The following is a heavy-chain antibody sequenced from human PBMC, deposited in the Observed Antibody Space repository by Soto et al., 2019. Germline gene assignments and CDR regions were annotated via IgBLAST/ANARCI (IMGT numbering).Heavy chain of an antibody. CDR2: INPNSGGT. D-gene: IGHD3-10*01. CDR1: GYTFTGYY. J-gene: IGHJ4*02. Sequence: ASVKVSCKASGYTFTGYYMHWVRQAPGQGLEWMGWINPNSGGTNYAQEFQGWVTMTTDTSISTVYMELSRLRSEDTAVYYCSQSAPRMVRGVIAPDYFDYWGQGTLVTVSS. V-gene: IGHV1-2*04. CDR3: SQSAPRMVRGVIAPDYFDY.